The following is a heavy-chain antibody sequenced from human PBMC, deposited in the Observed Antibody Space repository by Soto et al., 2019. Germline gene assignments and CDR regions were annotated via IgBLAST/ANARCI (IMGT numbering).Heavy chain of an antibody. J-gene: IGHJ4*02. CDR2: ISHDGINK. D-gene: IGHD2-2*01. V-gene: IGHV3-30-3*01. CDR1: VFTFISYA. Sequence: GWSLRLSCASSVFTFISYAMNWVRQAPGKGLEWVALISHDGINKYYADSVRGRFTISRDSSTNTLYLQMNSLRAADTAVYYCGRCTSTSCHLGSDYWGQGTLVTVSS. CDR3: GRCTSTSCHLGSDY.